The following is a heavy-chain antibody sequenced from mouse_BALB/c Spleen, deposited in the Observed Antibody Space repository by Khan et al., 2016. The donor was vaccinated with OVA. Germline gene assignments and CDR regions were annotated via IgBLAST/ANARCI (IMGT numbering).Heavy chain of an antibody. D-gene: IGHD1-2*01. CDR1: GYTFTDYY. J-gene: IGHJ3*01. CDR2: ISPGSGDT. CDR3: ARRNYFGYTFAY. Sequence: QVQLQQPGAELARPGASVKLSCKASGYTFTDYYINWVKQRTGQGLEWIGEISPGSGDTYYNERFKGKATLTAAKASSTASMQLSSRTSEASAVYFCARRNYFGYTFAYWGQGTLVTVSA. V-gene: IGHV1-77*01.